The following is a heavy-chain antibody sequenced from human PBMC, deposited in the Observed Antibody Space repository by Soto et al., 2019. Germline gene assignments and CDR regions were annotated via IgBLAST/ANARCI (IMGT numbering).Heavy chain of an antibody. Sequence: PGESLKISCNGSGYIFTSYWIGWVRQMPGKGLEWMGIIYPGDSDTRYSPSFQGQVTISADKSISTAYLQWSSLKASDTAMYYCARHGAGSSSFPGGYYYYGMDVWGQGTTVTVSS. CDR1: GYIFTSYW. D-gene: IGHD6-6*01. V-gene: IGHV5-51*01. CDR2: IYPGDSDT. J-gene: IGHJ6*02. CDR3: ARHGAGSSSFPGGYYYYGMDV.